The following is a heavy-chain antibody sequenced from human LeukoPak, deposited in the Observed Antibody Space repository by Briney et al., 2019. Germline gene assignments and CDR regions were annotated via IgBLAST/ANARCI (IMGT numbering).Heavy chain of an antibody. CDR2: ISGNGDST. CDR3: ALFCSGGSCYSMGGAFDI. Sequence: GGSLRLSCAASGFTFRRYDMSWVRQAPGKGLEWVSAISGNGDSTYYVDSVKGRFTISRDNSKNTLYLQMNSLRAEDTAVYYCALFCSGGSCYSMGGAFDIWGQGTVVTVSS. J-gene: IGHJ3*02. CDR1: GFTFRRYD. V-gene: IGHV3-23*01. D-gene: IGHD2-15*01.